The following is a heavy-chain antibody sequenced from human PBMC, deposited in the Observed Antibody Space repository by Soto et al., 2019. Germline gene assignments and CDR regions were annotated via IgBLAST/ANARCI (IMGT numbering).Heavy chain of an antibody. V-gene: IGHV3-30-3*01. CDR1: GFTFSSYA. J-gene: IGHJ6*02. CDR2: ISYDGSNK. Sequence: ESGGGVVQPGRSLRLSCAASGFTFSSYAMHWVRQAPGKGLEWVAVISYDGSNKYYADSVKGRFTISRDNSKNTLYLQMNSLRAEDTAVYYGARGNYYGAWGMDVWGQGTTVTVSS. CDR3: ARGNYYGAWGMDV. D-gene: IGHD3-10*01.